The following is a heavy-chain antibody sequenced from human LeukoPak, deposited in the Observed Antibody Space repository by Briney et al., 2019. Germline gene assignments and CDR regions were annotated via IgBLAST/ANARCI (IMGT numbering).Heavy chain of an antibody. D-gene: IGHD2-15*01. Sequence: EASVKVSCKASGYTFTGYYMHWVRQAPGQGLEWMGWINPNSGGTNYAQKFQGRVTMTRDTSISTAYMELSRLRSDDTAVYYCARDDWGYYDAFDIWGQGTMVTVSS. V-gene: IGHV1-2*02. CDR2: INPNSGGT. J-gene: IGHJ3*02. CDR1: GYTFTGYY. CDR3: ARDDWGYYDAFDI.